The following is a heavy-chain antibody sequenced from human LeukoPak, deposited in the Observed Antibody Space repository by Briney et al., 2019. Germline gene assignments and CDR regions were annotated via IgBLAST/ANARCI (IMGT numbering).Heavy chain of an antibody. D-gene: IGHD5-12*01. Sequence: PGRSLRLSCAASGFTFSSYGMHWVRQVPGKGLEWVAVISYDGSNKYYADSVKGRFTISRDNSKNTLYLQMNSLRAEDTAVYYCAKEGSGYDWDHDAFDIWGQGTMVTVSS. J-gene: IGHJ3*02. CDR2: ISYDGSNK. V-gene: IGHV3-30*18. CDR3: AKEGSGYDWDHDAFDI. CDR1: GFTFSSYG.